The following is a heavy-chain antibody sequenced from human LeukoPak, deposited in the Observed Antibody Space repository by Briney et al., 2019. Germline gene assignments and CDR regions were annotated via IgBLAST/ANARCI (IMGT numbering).Heavy chain of an antibody. V-gene: IGHV4-34*01. J-gene: IGHJ5*02. CDR1: GGSFSGYY. Sequence: SETLSLTCAVYGGSFSGYYWSWIRQPPGKGLEWIGEINHSGSTNYNPSLKSRVTISVDTSKNQFSLKLSSVTAADTAVYYCARFQWFGELLGGWFDPWGQGTLVTVSS. D-gene: IGHD3-10*01. CDR3: ARFQWFGELLGGWFDP. CDR2: INHSGST.